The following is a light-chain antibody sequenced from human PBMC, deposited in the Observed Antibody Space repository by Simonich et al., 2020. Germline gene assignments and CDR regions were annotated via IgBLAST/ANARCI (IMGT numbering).Light chain of an antibody. J-gene: IGKJ4*01. CDR3: QQFNSYPLT. Sequence: AIQLTQSPSSLSASVGDRVTITCRASQGISSALAWYHQKTGKAPKLLIYYASSLESGVPSRFSGSGSGTDFTLTISSLQPEDFATYYCQQFNSYPLTFGGGTKVEIK. V-gene: IGKV1-13*02. CDR2: YAS. CDR1: QGISSA.